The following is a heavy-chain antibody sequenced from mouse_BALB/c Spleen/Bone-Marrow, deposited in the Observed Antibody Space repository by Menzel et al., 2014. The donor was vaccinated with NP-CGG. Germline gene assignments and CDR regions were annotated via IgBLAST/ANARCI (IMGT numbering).Heavy chain of an antibody. D-gene: IGHD3-1*01. Sequence: EVQLQQSGTVLARPGAAVKMSCKASGYTFSNYWMHWVKQRPGQGLEWIGTIYPGNSDTTYNRKFKGKATLTAVTSTSTAYMELSSLTNEDSAVYYCTTLARNKFDYWGQGTTLTVSS. CDR3: TTLARNKFDY. J-gene: IGHJ2*01. V-gene: IGHV1-5*01. CDR1: GYTFSNYW. CDR2: IYPGNSDT.